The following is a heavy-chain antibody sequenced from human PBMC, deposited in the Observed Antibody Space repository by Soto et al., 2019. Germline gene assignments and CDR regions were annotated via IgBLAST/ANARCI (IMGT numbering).Heavy chain of an antibody. CDR3: AKDLGHYYDSSGYPDY. Sequence: LRLSCAASGFTFSSYAMSWVRQAPGKGLEWVPAISGSGGSTYYADSVKGRFTISRDNSKNTLYLQMNSLRAEDTAVYYCAKDLGHYYDSSGYPDYWGQGTLVTVSS. CDR2: ISGSGGST. CDR1: GFTFSSYA. J-gene: IGHJ4*02. D-gene: IGHD3-22*01. V-gene: IGHV3-23*01.